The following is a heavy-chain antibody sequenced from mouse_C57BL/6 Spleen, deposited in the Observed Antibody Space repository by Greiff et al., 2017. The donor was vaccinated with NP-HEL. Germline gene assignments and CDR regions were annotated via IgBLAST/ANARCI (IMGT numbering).Heavy chain of an antibody. CDR3: ARSRSTMVTTVVGYAMDY. J-gene: IGHJ4*01. Sequence: VQLQQPGAELVMPGASVKLSCKASGYTFTSYWMHWVKQRPGQGLEWIGEIDPSDSYTNYNQKFKGKSTLTVDKSSSTAYMQLSSLTSEDSAVYYCARSRSTMVTTVVGYAMDYWGQGTSVTVSS. CDR1: GYTFTSYW. D-gene: IGHD2-1*01. CDR2: IDPSDSYT. V-gene: IGHV1-69*01.